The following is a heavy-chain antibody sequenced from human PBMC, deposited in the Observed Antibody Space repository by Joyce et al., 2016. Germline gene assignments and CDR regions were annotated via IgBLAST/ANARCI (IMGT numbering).Heavy chain of an antibody. J-gene: IGHJ4*02. V-gene: IGHV3-53*01. CDR1: GFTVSNNY. CDR3: ARVPGFH. Sequence: EVQLVESGGGLIQPGGSLRLSCAASGFTVSNNYMTWVRQAPGKGLEGVSFIYSGGDTHYADSVKGRFTISRDKNTLYLQMNSLRVEDTAVYYCARVPGFHWGQGTLVTVSS. CDR2: IYSGGDT.